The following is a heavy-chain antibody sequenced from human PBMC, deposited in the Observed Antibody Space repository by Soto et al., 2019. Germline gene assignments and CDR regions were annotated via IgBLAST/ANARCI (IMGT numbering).Heavy chain of an antibody. CDR3: ARATYGDYVGYFDP. D-gene: IGHD4-17*01. V-gene: IGHV4-59*01. CDR1: GGSISSYY. CDR2: IYYSGST. Sequence: PSETLSLTCTVSGGSISSYYWSWIRQPPEKGLEWIGDIYYSGSTNYNPSLKSRVTISVDTSKNQFSLKLSSVTAADTAVYYCARATYGDYVGYFDPWGQGTLVTVSS. J-gene: IGHJ5*02.